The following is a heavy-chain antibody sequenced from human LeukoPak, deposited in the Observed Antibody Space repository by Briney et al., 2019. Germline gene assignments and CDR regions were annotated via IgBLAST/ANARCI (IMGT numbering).Heavy chain of an antibody. J-gene: IGHJ6*02. CDR1: GFSFSNFW. CDR2: ISSSGSTI. V-gene: IGHV3-11*01. D-gene: IGHD6-19*01. Sequence: GESLRLSCVASGFSFSNFWMSWIRQAPGKGLEWVSYISSSGSTIYYADSVKGRFTISRDDAKNSLYLQMNSLRAEDTAVYYCARDDSSGWYEAFMDVWGQGTTVTVSS. CDR3: ARDDSSGWYEAFMDV.